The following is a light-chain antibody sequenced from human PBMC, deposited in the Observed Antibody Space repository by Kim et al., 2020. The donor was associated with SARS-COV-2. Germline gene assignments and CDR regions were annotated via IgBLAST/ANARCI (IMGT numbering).Light chain of an antibody. CDR2: DTS. J-gene: IGKJ5*01. CDR3: QQRSNWLIT. Sequence: LSPGESATLSCRASQSVSNYLAWYQQKPGQAPRLLISDTSKRATGIPARFSGSGSRTDFTLTISSLEPEDFAVYYCQQRSNWLITFGQGTRLEIK. CDR1: QSVSNY. V-gene: IGKV3-11*01.